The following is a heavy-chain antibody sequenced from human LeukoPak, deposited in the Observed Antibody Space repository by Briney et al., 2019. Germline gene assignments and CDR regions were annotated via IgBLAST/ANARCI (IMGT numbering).Heavy chain of an antibody. CDR1: GFTFGDYA. Sequence: GGSLRLSCTASGFTFGDYAMNWVRQAPGKGLEWVGFIRSKAYGATTEYAASVKGRFSISRDDSKSIAYLQMNSLKTEDTAVYHCTRGGYDYVWGSYRSGFDYWGQGTLVTVSS. V-gene: IGHV3-49*04. CDR2: IRSKAYGATT. D-gene: IGHD3-16*02. J-gene: IGHJ4*02. CDR3: TRGGYDYVWGSYRSGFDY.